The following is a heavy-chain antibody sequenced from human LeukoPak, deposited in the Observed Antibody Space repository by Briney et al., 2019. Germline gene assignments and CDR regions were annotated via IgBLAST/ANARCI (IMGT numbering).Heavy chain of an antibody. J-gene: IGHJ6*03. CDR1: GGSITNYY. CDR3: ARASVTYYYYYYYMDV. CDR2: IHYSGST. D-gene: IGHD4-11*01. Sequence: SETLSLTCTVSGGSITNYYWTWIRRPPGKGLEWIGYIHYSGSTNYNPSLKSRVTISVDTSKNQFSLKLSSVTAADTAVYYCARASVTYYYYYYYMDVWGKGTTVTVSS. V-gene: IGHV4-59*01.